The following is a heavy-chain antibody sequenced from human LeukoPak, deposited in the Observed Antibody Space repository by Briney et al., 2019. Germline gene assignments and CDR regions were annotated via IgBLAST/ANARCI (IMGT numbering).Heavy chain of an antibody. CDR2: INLDGTEK. CDR3: ARDNVGATPFDY. CDR1: GFTFSYFW. J-gene: IGHJ4*02. Sequence: GGSLRLSCAASGFTFSYFWMSWVRQAPGKGLEWVANINLDGTEKHYVDSVKGRFTISRDNARKSLYLQMNSLRAEDTAVYYCARDNVGATPFDYWGQGTLVTVSS. V-gene: IGHV3-7*05. D-gene: IGHD1-26*01.